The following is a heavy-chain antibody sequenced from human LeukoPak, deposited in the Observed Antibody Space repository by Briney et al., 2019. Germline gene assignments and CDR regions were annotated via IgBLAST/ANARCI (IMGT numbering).Heavy chain of an antibody. V-gene: IGHV3-48*02. Sequence: SGGSLRLSCAASGFTFSSYSMNWVRQAPGKGLEWVSYISSSSSTIYYADSVKGRFTISRDNAKNSLYLQMNSLRDEDTAVYYCARDEATIYGSGTNHYYYGMDVWGQGTTVTVSS. CDR3: ARDEATIYGSGTNHYYYGMDV. J-gene: IGHJ6*02. D-gene: IGHD3-10*01. CDR1: GFTFSSYS. CDR2: ISSSSSTI.